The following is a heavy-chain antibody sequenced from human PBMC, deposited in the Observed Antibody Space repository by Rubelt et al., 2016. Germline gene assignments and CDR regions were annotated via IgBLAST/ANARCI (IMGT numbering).Heavy chain of an antibody. CDR1: GFPFSSYA. CDR3: GNGVACGGEGVGFDS. Sequence: EVPLLESGGGLVQPGGSLRLSCAASGFPFSSYAMNWVRRAPWKGLEWVSTVFGSGDSTTYADYVQGRFTISRDFSKNTLVLEMDSRGGGETAMYYCGNGVACGGEGVGFDSWSQGTMVVVSS. D-gene: IGHD2-21*01. J-gene: IGHJ3*02. CDR2: VFGSGDST. V-gene: IGHV3-23*01.